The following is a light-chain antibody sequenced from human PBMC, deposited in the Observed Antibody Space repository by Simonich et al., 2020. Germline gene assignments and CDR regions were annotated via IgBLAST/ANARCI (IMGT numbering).Light chain of an antibody. Sequence: EIVLTQSPGTLSLSPGERATLSCRASQSVSSSTFDWYQQKPGQAPRLLIYGASIRSTGLPDRFSGSGSGTDFTLTISRLEPEDFAVYYCQQYGSSPPYTFGQGTKLEIK. CDR3: QQYGSSPPYT. CDR1: QSVSSST. CDR2: GAS. J-gene: IGKJ2*01. V-gene: IGKV3-20*01.